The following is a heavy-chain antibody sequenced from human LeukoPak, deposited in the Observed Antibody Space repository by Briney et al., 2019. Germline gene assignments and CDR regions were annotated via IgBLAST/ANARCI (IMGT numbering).Heavy chain of an antibody. J-gene: IGHJ4*02. V-gene: IGHV3-48*01. Sequence: PGGSLRLSCAASGFSLNSYSMNWVRQAPGKGLEWVAYIRSSGSTIYYADSVKGRFTISRDTAKNSLYLQMNSLRAEDTAVYYCARRSGNSGHDYWGQGTLVTVSS. CDR1: GFSLNSYS. D-gene: IGHD4-23*01. CDR3: ARRSGNSGHDY. CDR2: IRSSGSTI.